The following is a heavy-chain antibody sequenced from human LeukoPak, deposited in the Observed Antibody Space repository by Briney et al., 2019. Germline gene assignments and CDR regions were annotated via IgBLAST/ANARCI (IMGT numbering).Heavy chain of an antibody. J-gene: IGHJ3*02. CDR3: AKDLNIVEVPPTI. D-gene: IGHD2-2*01. CDR1: GFTFSTCT. V-gene: IGHV3-30*02. Sequence: GGSLRLSCAASGFTFSTCTMNWVRQAPGKGLEWVAFIRYDGSNEYYADSVKGRFTISRDNSKDTPYLQMNSLRAEDTAVYYCAKDLNIVEVPPTIWGQGTLVTVSS. CDR2: IRYDGSNE.